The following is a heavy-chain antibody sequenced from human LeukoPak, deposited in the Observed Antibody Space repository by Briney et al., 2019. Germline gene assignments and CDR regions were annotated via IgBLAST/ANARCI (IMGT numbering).Heavy chain of an antibody. J-gene: IGHJ6*04. CDR3: AELGITMIGGV. CDR2: ISWNSENL. V-gene: IGHV3-9*01. CDR1: GFSFDDHA. Sequence: GGSLRLSCVASGFSFDDHAMHWVRQGPGKGLEWVSTISWNSENLNYADSVKGRFTISRDNAKNSLYLQMNSLRAEDTAVYYCAELGITMIGGVWGKGTTVTISS. D-gene: IGHD3-10*02.